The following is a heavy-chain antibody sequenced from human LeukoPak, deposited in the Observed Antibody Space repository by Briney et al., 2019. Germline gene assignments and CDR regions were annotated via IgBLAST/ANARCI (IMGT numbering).Heavy chain of an antibody. J-gene: IGHJ4*02. CDR1: GFTFSSYS. Sequence: GGSLRLSCAASGFTFSSYSMNWVRQAPGKGLEWVSSISSSSSYIYYADSRKGRFTISRDNAKNSLYLQMNSLSAEDTAVYYCARAPRADFWSGYYFDYRGQGTLVTVSS. CDR3: ARAPRADFWSGYYFDY. D-gene: IGHD3-3*01. V-gene: IGHV3-21*01. CDR2: ISSSSSYI.